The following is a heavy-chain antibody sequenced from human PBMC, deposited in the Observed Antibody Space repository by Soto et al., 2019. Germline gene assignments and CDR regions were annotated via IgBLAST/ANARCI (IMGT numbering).Heavy chain of an antibody. CDR3: ARDAARDYRASPFFFQH. J-gene: IGHJ1*01. CDR2: ISYDGSNK. D-gene: IGHD2-15*01. V-gene: IGHV3-30-3*01. Sequence: QVQLVESGGGVVQPGRSLRLSCAASGFTFSSYAMHWVRQAPGKGLEWVAVISYDGSNKYYADSVKGRFTISRDNSKNTLYLQMNSLRAEDTAVYYCARDAARDYRASPFFFQHWGQGTLVTVSS. CDR1: GFTFSSYA.